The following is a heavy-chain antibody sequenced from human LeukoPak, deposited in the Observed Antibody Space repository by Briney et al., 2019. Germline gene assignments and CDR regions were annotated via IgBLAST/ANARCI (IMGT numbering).Heavy chain of an antibody. V-gene: IGHV1-8*01. CDR1: GYTFTSYD. D-gene: IGHD6-13*01. J-gene: IGHJ6*02. CDR2: MNPNSGNT. Sequence: ASVKVSCKASGYTFTSYDINWVRPATGQGLEWMGWMNPNSGNTGYAQKFQGRVTMTRNTSISTAYMELSSLRSEDTAVYYCARGRYSSRNRYYYYGMDVWGQGTTVTVSS. CDR3: ARGRYSSRNRYYYYGMDV.